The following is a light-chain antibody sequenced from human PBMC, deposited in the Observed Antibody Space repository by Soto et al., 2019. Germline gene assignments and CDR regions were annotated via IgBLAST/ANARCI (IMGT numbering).Light chain of an antibody. J-gene: IGKJ4*01. CDR1: QSVSSIY. Sequence: EIVLTQSPGTLSLSPGERATLSCRASQSVSSIYLAWYQQKPGQAPRLLIYGASSRATGIPDRFSGSGSGTDFTLTISRLEPEDFAVYYCHQYSKSPLTFGGGTKVDIK. CDR2: GAS. CDR3: HQYSKSPLT. V-gene: IGKV3-20*01.